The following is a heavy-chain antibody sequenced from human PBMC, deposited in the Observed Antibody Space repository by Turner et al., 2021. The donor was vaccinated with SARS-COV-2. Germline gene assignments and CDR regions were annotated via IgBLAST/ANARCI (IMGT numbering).Heavy chain of an antibody. D-gene: IGHD3-3*01. CDR3: ATVFAIFGVLHLDY. Sequence: QVQLVQSGAEMMKPGASVKVSCKVSGYTLIELSMHWVRQAPGKGLEWMGGCDPEDVETIYAQKFQGRVTMTEDTSTDTAYMELSSLRSEDTAVYYCATVFAIFGVLHLDYWGQGTLVTVSS. J-gene: IGHJ4*02. CDR1: GYTLIELS. CDR2: CDPEDVET. V-gene: IGHV1-24*01.